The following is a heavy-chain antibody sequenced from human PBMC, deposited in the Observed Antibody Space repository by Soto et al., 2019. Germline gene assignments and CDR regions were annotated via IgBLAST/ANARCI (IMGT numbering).Heavy chain of an antibody. CDR2: ISYDGSNK. Sequence: GGSLRLSCAASGFTFSSYAMHWVRQAPGKGLEWVAVISYDGSNKYYADSVKGRFTISRDNSKNTLYLQMNSLRAEDTAVYYCASQPLNWLGAFDIWGQGTMVTVSS. CDR1: GFTFSSYA. V-gene: IGHV3-30-3*01. CDR3: ASQPLNWLGAFDI. D-gene: IGHD1-20*01. J-gene: IGHJ3*02.